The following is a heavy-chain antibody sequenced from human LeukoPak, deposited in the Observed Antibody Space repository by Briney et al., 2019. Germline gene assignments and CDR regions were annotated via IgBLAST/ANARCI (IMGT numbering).Heavy chain of an antibody. D-gene: IGHD3-3*01. Sequence: ASVKVSCKASGYTFTSYGISWVRQAPGQGLEWMGWISAYNGNTNYAQKLQGRVTMTTDTSTSTAYMELRSLRSDDTAVYYCARGSHLRFLAHEGGYWGQGTLVTVSS. CDR1: GYTFTSYG. CDR3: ARGSHLRFLAHEGGY. J-gene: IGHJ4*02. CDR2: ISAYNGNT. V-gene: IGHV1-18*01.